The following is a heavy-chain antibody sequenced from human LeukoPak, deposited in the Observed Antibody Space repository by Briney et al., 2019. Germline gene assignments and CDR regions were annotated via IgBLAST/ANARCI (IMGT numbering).Heavy chain of an antibody. CDR3: AKVLLWFGELPGADY. CDR1: GFTFSSYA. CDR2: ISGSGGST. D-gene: IGHD3-10*01. Sequence: GGSLRLSCAASGFTFSSYAMSWVRQAPGNGLEWVSAISGSGGSTDYADSVKGRFTISRDNSKNTLYLQMNSLRAEDTAVYYCAKVLLWFGELPGADYWGQGTLVTVSS. J-gene: IGHJ4*02. V-gene: IGHV3-23*01.